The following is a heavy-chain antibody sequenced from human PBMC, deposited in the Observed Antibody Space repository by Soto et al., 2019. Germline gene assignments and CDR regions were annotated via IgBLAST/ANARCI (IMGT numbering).Heavy chain of an antibody. CDR3: ARDFGYNYGYDAFDI. D-gene: IGHD5-18*01. V-gene: IGHV3-48*01. J-gene: IGHJ3*02. CDR2: ISSSSSTI. CDR1: GFTFSSYS. Sequence: GGSLRLSCAASGFTFSSYSMNWVRQAPGKGLEWVSYISSSSSTIYYADSVKGRFTISRDNAKNTLYLQMNSLRAEDTAVYYCARDFGYNYGYDAFDIWGQGTMVTVS.